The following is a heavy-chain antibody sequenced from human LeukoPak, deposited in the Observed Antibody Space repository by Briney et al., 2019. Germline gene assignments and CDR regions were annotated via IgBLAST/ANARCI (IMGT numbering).Heavy chain of an antibody. CDR3: ARDPYYYDSSGYPFDY. J-gene: IGHJ4*02. Sequence: KPSETLSLTCAVSGYSISSGYYWGWIRRPPGKGLEWIGSSYHSGSTYYNPSLKSRVTISVDTSKNQFSLKLSSVTAADTAVYYCARDPYYYDSSGYPFDYWGQGTLVTVSS. D-gene: IGHD3-22*01. V-gene: IGHV4-38-2*02. CDR2: SYHSGST. CDR1: GYSISSGYY.